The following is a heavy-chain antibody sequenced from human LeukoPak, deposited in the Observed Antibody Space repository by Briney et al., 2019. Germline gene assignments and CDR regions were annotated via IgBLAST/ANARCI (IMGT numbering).Heavy chain of an antibody. CDR1: GFTFSSSS. CDR2: ISTGGGTI. Sequence: GGSLRLSCAASGFTFSSSSMNWVRQAPEKGLEWVPYISTGGGTIYYADSVKGRFTISRDNAKNSLYLQMDSLRAEDTAVYYCARHIPFDCWGQGTLVTVSS. V-gene: IGHV3-48*01. CDR3: ARHIPFDC. D-gene: IGHD2-21*01. J-gene: IGHJ4*02.